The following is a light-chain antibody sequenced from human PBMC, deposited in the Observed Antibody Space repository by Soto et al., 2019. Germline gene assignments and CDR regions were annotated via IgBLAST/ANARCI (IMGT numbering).Light chain of an antibody. J-gene: IGKJ5*01. V-gene: IGKV1-5*03. Sequence: DIQMTQSPSTLSASVGDRVTITCRASQSISRWLAWYQQIPGKAPKLLIYKASNLQSGVPPRFSGSGSGTEFTLTISSLQPADFATYYCQQYNTYSPITFGQGTRVEIK. CDR2: KAS. CDR1: QSISRW. CDR3: QQYNTYSPIT.